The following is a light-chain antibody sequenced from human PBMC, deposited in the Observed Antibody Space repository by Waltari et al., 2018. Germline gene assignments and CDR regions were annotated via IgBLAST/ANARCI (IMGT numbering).Light chain of an antibody. CDR3: AAWDDSLNGPV. V-gene: IGLV1-44*01. J-gene: IGLJ3*02. Sequence: QSVLTQPPSASGTPGQRVTISCSGSSSHIGSTTVNWYQQLPGPAPKLLIYSNNQRPSGVPDRFSGSKSGTSASLAISGLQSEDEADYYCAAWDDSLNGPVFGGGTKLTVL. CDR1: SSHIGSTT. CDR2: SNN.